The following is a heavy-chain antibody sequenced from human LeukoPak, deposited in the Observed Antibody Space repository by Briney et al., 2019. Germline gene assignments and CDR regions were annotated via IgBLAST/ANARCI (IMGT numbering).Heavy chain of an antibody. D-gene: IGHD6-19*01. Sequence: SETLSLTCTVSGGSISSSSYYWGWIRQPPGKGLEWIGSIYYSGSIYHNPSLKSRVTISVDTSKNQFSLKLSSVTAADTAVYYCAREQNSSGWFLGIDYWGQGTLVTVSS. CDR2: IYYSGSI. CDR1: GGSISSSSYY. J-gene: IGHJ4*02. CDR3: AREQNSSGWFLGIDY. V-gene: IGHV4-39*02.